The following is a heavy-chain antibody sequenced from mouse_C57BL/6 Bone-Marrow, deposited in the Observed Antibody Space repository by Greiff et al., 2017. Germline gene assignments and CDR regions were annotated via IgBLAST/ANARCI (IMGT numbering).Heavy chain of an antibody. J-gene: IGHJ1*03. Sequence: QVQLQQSGAELARPGASVKLSCKASGYTFTSYGISWVKQRTGQGLEWIGEIYPRSGNTYYNEKFKGKATLTADKSSSTAYMELRSLTSEDSAVYFWARLGIYYYGRGYWYFDVWGTGTTVTVSS. V-gene: IGHV1-81*01. CDR1: GYTFTSYG. CDR2: IYPRSGNT. D-gene: IGHD1-1*01. CDR3: ARLGIYYYGRGYWYFDV.